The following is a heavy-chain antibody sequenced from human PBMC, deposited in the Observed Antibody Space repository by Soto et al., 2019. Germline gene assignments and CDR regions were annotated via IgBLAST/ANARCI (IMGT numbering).Heavy chain of an antibody. D-gene: IGHD6-13*01. V-gene: IGHV4-59*13. CDR3: AAGEASSRNLAPYYLDF. J-gene: IGHJ4*02. CDR2: IHYSGTT. Sequence: SETLSLTCTVSGGSMRNYFWAWIRQPPGKGLEWIGYIHYSGTTSFFPSYNPSLRSRVTISEDTSKNQFSLKLLSVTTADTAVYFCAAGEASSRNLAPYYLDFWGQGALVTVSS. CDR1: GGSMRNYF.